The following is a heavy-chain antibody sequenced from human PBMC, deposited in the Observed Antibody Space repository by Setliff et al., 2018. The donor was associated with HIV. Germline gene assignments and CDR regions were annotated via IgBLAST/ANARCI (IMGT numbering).Heavy chain of an antibody. Sequence: ASVKVSCKASGYTLTTYGISWVRQAPGQGLEWMGWMNPNSGNTGYAQKFQGRVTMTRNTSISTAYMELSSLRSEDTAVYYCARGVIDSSGYSRYNWFDPWGQGTLVTVSS. CDR1: GYTLTTYG. D-gene: IGHD3-22*01. V-gene: IGHV1-8*02. CDR2: MNPNSGNT. CDR3: ARGVIDSSGYSRYNWFDP. J-gene: IGHJ5*02.